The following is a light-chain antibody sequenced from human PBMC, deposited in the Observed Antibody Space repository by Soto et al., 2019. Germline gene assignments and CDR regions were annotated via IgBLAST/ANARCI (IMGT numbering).Light chain of an antibody. J-gene: IGLJ3*02. V-gene: IGLV1-40*01. CDR3: QSYDGSLSGSV. CDR2: VNN. CDR1: HSNIGAGYD. Sequence: QSVLTQPPSVSGAPGQRVTISCTGSHSNIGAGYDVHWYQQLPGTAPRLLIYVNNNRPSGVPNRFSGSKSDTSASLAITGLQADDEADYFCQSYDGSLSGSVFGGGTQLTVL.